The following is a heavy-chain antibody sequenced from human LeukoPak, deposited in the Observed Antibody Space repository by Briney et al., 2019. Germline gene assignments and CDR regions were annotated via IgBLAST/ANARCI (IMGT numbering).Heavy chain of an antibody. Sequence: GGSLRLSCAASGFPFSSYGMHWVRQAPGKGLEWVAVIWYDGSNKYYADSVKGRFTISRDNSKNTLYLQMNSLRAEDTAVYYCARDSRPYSYGYTIGYWGQGTLVTVSS. CDR3: ARDSRPYSYGYTIGY. J-gene: IGHJ4*02. CDR1: GFPFSSYG. D-gene: IGHD5-18*01. CDR2: IWYDGSNK. V-gene: IGHV3-33*01.